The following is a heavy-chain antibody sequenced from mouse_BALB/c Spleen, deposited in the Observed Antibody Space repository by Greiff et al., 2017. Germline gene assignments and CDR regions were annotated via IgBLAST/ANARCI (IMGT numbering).Heavy chain of an antibody. Sequence: EVQLVESGGGLVQPGGSLRLSCATSGFTFTDYYMSWVRQPPGKALEWLGFIRNKANGYTTEYSASVKGRFTITRDNSQSILYLQMNTLRAEDSATYYCARDGYYFYWGQGTTLTVSS. V-gene: IGHV7-3*02. CDR3: ARDGYYFY. D-gene: IGHD2-3*01. J-gene: IGHJ2*01. CDR2: IRNKANGYTT. CDR1: GFTFTDYY.